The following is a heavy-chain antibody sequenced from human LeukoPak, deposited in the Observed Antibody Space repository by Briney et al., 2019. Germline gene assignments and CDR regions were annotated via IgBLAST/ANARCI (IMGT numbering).Heavy chain of an antibody. Sequence: PGGSLRLSCAASGFTFSSYAMSRVRQAPGKGLEWVSAISGSGGSTYYADSVKGRFTISRDNSKNTLYLQMNSLRAEDTAVYYCAKDPYSNYEGYFDYWGQGTLVTVSS. V-gene: IGHV3-23*01. D-gene: IGHD4-11*01. CDR2: ISGSGGST. J-gene: IGHJ4*02. CDR3: AKDPYSNYEGYFDY. CDR1: GFTFSSYA.